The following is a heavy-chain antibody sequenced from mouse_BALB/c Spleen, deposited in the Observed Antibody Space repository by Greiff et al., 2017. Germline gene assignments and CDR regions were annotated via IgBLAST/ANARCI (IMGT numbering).Heavy chain of an antibody. Sequence: LQQPGSELVRPGASVKLSCKASGYTFTSYWMHWVKQRPGQGLEWIGNIYPGSGSTNYDEKFKSKATLTVDTSSSTAYMQLSSLTSEDSAVYYCTRLGYYGSRFAYWGQGTLVTVSA. J-gene: IGHJ3*01. V-gene: IGHV1S22*01. CDR3: TRLGYYGSRFAY. CDR1: GYTFTSYW. D-gene: IGHD1-1*01. CDR2: IYPGSGST.